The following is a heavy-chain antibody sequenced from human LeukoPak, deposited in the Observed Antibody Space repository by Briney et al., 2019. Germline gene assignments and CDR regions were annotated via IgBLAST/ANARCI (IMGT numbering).Heavy chain of an antibody. D-gene: IGHD6-13*01. J-gene: IGHJ6*02. CDR2: INHSGST. CDR3: ARGISSWPYYYYYGMDV. V-gene: IGHV4-34*01. Sequence: SETLSLTCAGYGGSFSGYYWSWIRQPPGKGLEWIGEINHSGSTNYNPSLKSRVTISVDTSKNQFSLKLSSVTAADTAVYYCARGISSWPYYYYYGMDVWGQGTTVTVSS. CDR1: GGSFSGYY.